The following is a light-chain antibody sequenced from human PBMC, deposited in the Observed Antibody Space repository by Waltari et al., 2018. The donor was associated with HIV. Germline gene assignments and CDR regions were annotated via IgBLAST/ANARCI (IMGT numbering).Light chain of an antibody. CDR2: DAS. V-gene: IGKV3D-11*02. CDR3: QQRSNWH. Sequence: EIVLTQPPPTLSLSLGVRATLSCRASQSISSYVAWYQQKPGQTPRLRIYDASNRASGIPARFSGSGSGTDFTLTISSLEPEDFALYYCQQRSNWHFGPGTKVDIK. CDR1: QSISSY. J-gene: IGKJ3*01.